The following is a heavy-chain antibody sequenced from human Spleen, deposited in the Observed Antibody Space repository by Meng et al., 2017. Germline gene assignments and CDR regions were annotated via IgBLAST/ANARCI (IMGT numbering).Heavy chain of an antibody. Sequence: SETLSLTCTVSGGSISSYYWSWIRQPAGKGLEWIGRIYTSGSTNYNPSLKSRVTISVDTSKNQFSLKLSSVTAADTAVYYCARLTGYCSGGSCLEFDPWGQGTLVTVSS. D-gene: IGHD2-15*01. J-gene: IGHJ5*02. V-gene: IGHV4-4*07. CDR3: ARLTGYCSGGSCLEFDP. CDR2: IYTSGST. CDR1: GGSISSYY.